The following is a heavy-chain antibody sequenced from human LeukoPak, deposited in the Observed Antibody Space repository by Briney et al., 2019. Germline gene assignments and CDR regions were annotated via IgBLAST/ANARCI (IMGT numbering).Heavy chain of an antibody. CDR3: VKTFGYCSSTSCYVFDY. J-gene: IGHJ4*02. CDR2: ISNNGGST. V-gene: IGHV3-64D*09. CDR1: GFTFSRYA. D-gene: IGHD2-2*01. Sequence: GGSLRLSCAASGFTFSRYAMHWVRQAPGKGLDYVSAISNNGGSTYYADSVKGRFTISRDNSKNTLYLQMSSLRAEDTAVYYCVKTFGYCSSTSCYVFDYWGQGTLVTVSS.